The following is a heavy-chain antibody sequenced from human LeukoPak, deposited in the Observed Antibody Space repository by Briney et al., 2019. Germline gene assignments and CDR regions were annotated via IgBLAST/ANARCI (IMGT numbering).Heavy chain of an antibody. V-gene: IGHV4-31*03. CDR1: GGSISSGGYY. J-gene: IGHJ5*02. CDR3: ARAGRGYCSSTSCEYNWFDP. D-gene: IGHD2-2*01. CDR2: IYYSGST. Sequence: SETLSLTCTVSGGSISSGGYYWSWIRQHPGKGLEWIGYIYYSGSTYYNPSLKRRVTISVDTSKNQFSLKLSSVTAADTAVYYCARAGRGYCSSTSCEYNWFDPWGQGTLVTVSS.